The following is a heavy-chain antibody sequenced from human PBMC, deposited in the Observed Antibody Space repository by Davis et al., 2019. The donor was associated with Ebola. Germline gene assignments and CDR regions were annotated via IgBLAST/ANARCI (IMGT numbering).Heavy chain of an antibody. V-gene: IGHV1-18*04. D-gene: IGHD3-10*01. Sequence: ASVKVSCKASGYTFTSYGISWVRQAPGQGLEWMGWISAYNGNTNYAQKLQGRVTMTTDTSTSTAYMELRSLRSDDTAVYYCARTGELTYYYGSGPMDFWGQGTTVTVSS. CDR2: ISAYNGNT. CDR1: GYTFTSYG. CDR3: ARTGELTYYYGSGPMDF. J-gene: IGHJ6*02.